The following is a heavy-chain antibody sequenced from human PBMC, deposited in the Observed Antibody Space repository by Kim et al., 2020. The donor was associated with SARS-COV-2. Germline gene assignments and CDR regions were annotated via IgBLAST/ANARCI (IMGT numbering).Heavy chain of an antibody. J-gene: IGHJ6*02. V-gene: IGHV3-30*18. CDR2: ISYDGSNK. CDR3: AKRMVAVPDYYYYYGMDV. D-gene: IGHD2-2*01. CDR1: GFTFSSYG. Sequence: GGSLRLSCAASGFTFSSYGMHWVRQAPGKGLEWVAVISYDGSNKYYADSVKGRFTISRDNSKNTLYLQMNSLRAEDTAVYYCAKRMVAVPDYYYYYGMDVWGQGTTVTVCS.